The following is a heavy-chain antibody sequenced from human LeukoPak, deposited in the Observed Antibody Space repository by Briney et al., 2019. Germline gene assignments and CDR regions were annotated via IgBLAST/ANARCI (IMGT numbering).Heavy chain of an antibody. CDR2: IYYSGST. CDR1: GGSISSYY. CDR3: ARSTYYDFWSGYHLGNFDY. Sequence: SETLSLTCTVSGGSISSYYWSWIRQPPGKGLEWIGYIYYSGSTNYNPSLNSRVTISVDTSKNQFSLKLSSVTAADTAVYYCARSTYYDFWSGYHLGNFDYWGQGTLVTVSS. V-gene: IGHV4-59*01. D-gene: IGHD3-3*01. J-gene: IGHJ4*02.